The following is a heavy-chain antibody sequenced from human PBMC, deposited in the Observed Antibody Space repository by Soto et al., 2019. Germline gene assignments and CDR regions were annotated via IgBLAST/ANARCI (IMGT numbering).Heavy chain of an antibody. J-gene: IGHJ4*02. Sequence: SETLSLTCAVSGGSISSSNWWSWVRQPPGKGLEWIGEIYHSGSTNYNPSLKSRVTISVDKSKNQFSLKLSSVTAADTAVYYCARVWYYDILTGYYSVPYYFDYWGQGTLVTVPS. V-gene: IGHV4-4*02. CDR1: GGSISSSNW. CDR3: ARVWYYDILTGYYSVPYYFDY. D-gene: IGHD3-9*01. CDR2: IYHSGST.